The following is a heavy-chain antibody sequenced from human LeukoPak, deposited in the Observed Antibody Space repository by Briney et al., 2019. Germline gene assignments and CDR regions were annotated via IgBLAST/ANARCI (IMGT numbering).Heavy chain of an antibody. V-gene: IGHV4-59*13. CDR3: VKSNSRYQPWTLDI. Sequence: PSETLSLTCTVSSGSLRTYYWSWIRQPPGQGLEWIGYIFYNEGTSYNPSLKSRVTISVDTSNNQLSLKVNSVTAADTAMYYCVKSNSRYQPWTLDIWGRGTMVTVSS. CDR2: IFYNEGT. J-gene: IGHJ3*02. D-gene: IGHD2-2*01. CDR1: SGSLRTYY.